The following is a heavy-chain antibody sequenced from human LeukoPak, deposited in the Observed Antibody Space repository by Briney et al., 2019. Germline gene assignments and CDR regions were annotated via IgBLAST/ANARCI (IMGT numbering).Heavy chain of an antibody. CDR3: ATDRSIAAPGTYYYYGMDV. D-gene: IGHD6-13*01. Sequence: PSETLSLTCTVSGGSISSSSYSGAWIRQPPGKGLEWIGSIYFSGSTYYKPSLKSRVSISVDTSKNQFSLKLTSVTAADTAVYYCATDRSIAAPGTYYYYGMDVWGQGTTVTVSS. V-gene: IGHV4-39*07. J-gene: IGHJ6*02. CDR1: GGSISSSSYS. CDR2: IYFSGST.